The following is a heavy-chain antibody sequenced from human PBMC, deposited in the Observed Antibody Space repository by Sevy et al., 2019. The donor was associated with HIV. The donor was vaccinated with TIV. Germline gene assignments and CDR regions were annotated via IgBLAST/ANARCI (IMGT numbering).Heavy chain of an antibody. CDR3: ARDLNFNYYDSSGYCDY. CDR2: INSDGSST. D-gene: IGHD3-22*01. CDR1: GFTFSSYW. Sequence: GGSLRLSCAASGFTFSSYWMHWVRQAPGKGLVWVSRINSDGSSTSYADSVKGRFTISRDNAKNTLYLQMNSLRAEDTAVYYCARDLNFNYYDSSGYCDYWGQGTLVTVSS. J-gene: IGHJ4*02. V-gene: IGHV3-74*01.